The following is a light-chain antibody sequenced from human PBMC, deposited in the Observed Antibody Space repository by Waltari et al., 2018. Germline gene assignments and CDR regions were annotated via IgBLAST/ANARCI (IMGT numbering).Light chain of an antibody. V-gene: IGLV1-44*01. CDR1: SSNIGSNT. J-gene: IGLJ2*01. CDR3: AAWDDSLVV. CDR2: SNK. Sequence: QSVLTQPPSASGTPGQRVTISCSGSSSNIGSNTVNWYQQLPGTAPKLLIYSNKQRPAGVRDRFSGSKSGTSASLAISGLQSEDEADYYCAAWDDSLVVFGGGTKLTVL.